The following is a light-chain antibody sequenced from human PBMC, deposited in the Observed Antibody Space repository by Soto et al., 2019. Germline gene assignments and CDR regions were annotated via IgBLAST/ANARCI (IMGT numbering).Light chain of an antibody. CDR1: QSVLFSSNNKNY. Sequence: DIVMTQSPDSLAVSLGERATINCKSSQSVLFSSNNKNYLAWYQQKPGQPPKLLIYWASTRESGVPDRFSGSGFGTDFTLTISSLRAEDVAVYYCQQYYSIPFTFGPGTKVDIK. J-gene: IGKJ3*01. CDR2: WAS. V-gene: IGKV4-1*01. CDR3: QQYYSIPFT.